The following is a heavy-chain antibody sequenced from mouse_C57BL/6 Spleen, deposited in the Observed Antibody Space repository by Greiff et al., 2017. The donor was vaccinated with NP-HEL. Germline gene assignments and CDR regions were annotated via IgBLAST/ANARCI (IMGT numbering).Heavy chain of an antibody. Sequence: QVQLQQSGPELVKPGASVKISCKASGYAFSSSWMNWVKQRPGKGLEWIGRIYPGDGDTNYNGKFKGKATLTADKSSSTAYMQLSSLTSEDSAVYFCARTLIYYGRLEAMDYWGQGTSVTVSS. CDR3: ARTLIYYGRLEAMDY. CDR1: GYAFSSSW. V-gene: IGHV1-82*01. J-gene: IGHJ4*01. D-gene: IGHD1-1*01. CDR2: IYPGDGDT.